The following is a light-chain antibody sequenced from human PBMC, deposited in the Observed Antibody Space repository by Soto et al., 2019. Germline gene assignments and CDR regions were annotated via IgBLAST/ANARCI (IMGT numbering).Light chain of an antibody. CDR2: EDT. CDR3: QSYDSSSRV. Sequence: LTQPHSVSESPGKTVTISCTRTSGSIASDYVQWYQQRPGSSPTTVIYEDTQRPSGVPDRFSGSIDSSSNSASLTISGLKTEDEADYYCQSYDSSSRVFGGGTKLTVL. CDR1: SGSIASDY. V-gene: IGLV6-57*01. J-gene: IGLJ3*02.